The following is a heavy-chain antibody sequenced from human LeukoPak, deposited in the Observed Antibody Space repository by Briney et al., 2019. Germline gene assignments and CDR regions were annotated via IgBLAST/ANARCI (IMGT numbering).Heavy chain of an antibody. J-gene: IGHJ4*02. CDR3: ARDRRGVDY. D-gene: IGHD3-10*01. Sequence: SVKVSCKASGYTFTSYAMNWVRQAPGQGLEWMGGIIPIFGTANYAQKFQGRVTITADESTSTAYMELSSLRSEDTAVYYCARDRRGVDYWGQGTLVTVSS. CDR2: IIPIFGTA. CDR1: GYTFTSYA. V-gene: IGHV1-69*13.